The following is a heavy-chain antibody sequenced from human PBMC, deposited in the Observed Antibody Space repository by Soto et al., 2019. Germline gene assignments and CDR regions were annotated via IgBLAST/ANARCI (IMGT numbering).Heavy chain of an antibody. CDR1: GFTFSSYA. D-gene: IGHD1-26*01. CDR3: AKDRWELPGVRPDGMDV. J-gene: IGHJ6*02. V-gene: IGHV3-23*01. Sequence: PGGSLRLSCAASGFTFSSYAMSWVRQAPGKGLEWVSAISGSGGSTYYADSVKGRFTISRDNSKNTLYLQMNSLRAEDTAVYYCAKDRWELPGVRPDGMDVWGQGTTVTVSS. CDR2: ISGSGGST.